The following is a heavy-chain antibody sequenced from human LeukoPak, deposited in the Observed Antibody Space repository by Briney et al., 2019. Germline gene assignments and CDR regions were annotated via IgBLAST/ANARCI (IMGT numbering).Heavy chain of an antibody. CDR1: GFTFTNAW. CDR2: INSDGSWT. D-gene: IGHD2-2*01. CDR3: VSFYETY. J-gene: IGHJ4*02. Sequence: GGSLRLSCAASGFTFTNAWMNWVRQAPGKGLVWVSHINSDGSWTSYADSVKGRFTISKDNAKNTVYLQMNNLRAEDTAVYYCVSFYETYWGRGTLVTVSS. V-gene: IGHV3-74*01.